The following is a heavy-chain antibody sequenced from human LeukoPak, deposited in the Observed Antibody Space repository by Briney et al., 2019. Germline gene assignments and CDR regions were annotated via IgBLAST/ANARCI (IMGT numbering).Heavy chain of an antibody. CDR2: IYYSGST. Sequence: SETLSLTCTVSGGSIGSYYWSWIRQPPGKGLEWIGYIYYSGSTNYNPSLKSRVTISVDTSKNQFSLKLSSVTAADTAVYYCARAPPYSSSWYYYYGMDVWGQGTTVTVSS. D-gene: IGHD6-13*01. CDR3: ARAPPYSSSWYYYYGMDV. V-gene: IGHV4-59*01. J-gene: IGHJ6*02. CDR1: GGSIGSYY.